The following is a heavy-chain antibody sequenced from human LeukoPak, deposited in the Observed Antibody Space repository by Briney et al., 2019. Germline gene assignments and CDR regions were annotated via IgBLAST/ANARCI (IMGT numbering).Heavy chain of an antibody. CDR3: ARRRVYSGSGEFDF. J-gene: IGHJ4*02. D-gene: IGHD5-12*01. Sequence: SETLSLTCTVSGGSMSGYYWSWIRQPPGKGLEWIGYIHYSGTTNYNPSLKSRVTISLDTSRNQFSLKLRSVTTADAAVYYCARRRVYSGSGEFDFWGQGTLVTVSS. CDR1: GGSMSGYY. CDR2: IHYSGTT. V-gene: IGHV4-59*01.